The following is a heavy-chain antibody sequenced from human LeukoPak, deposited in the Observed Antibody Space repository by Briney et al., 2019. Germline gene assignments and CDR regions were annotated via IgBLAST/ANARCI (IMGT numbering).Heavy chain of an antibody. D-gene: IGHD1-26*01. CDR3: ARDGLRVGAFDI. V-gene: IGHV1-69*05. J-gene: IGHJ3*02. CDR1: GYTFTSYG. CDR2: IIPIFGTA. Sequence: SVKVSCKASGYTFTSYGISWVRQAPGQGLEWMGGIIPIFGTANYAQKFQGRVTITTDESTSTAYMELSSLRSEDTAVYYCARDGLRVGAFDIWGQGTMVTVSS.